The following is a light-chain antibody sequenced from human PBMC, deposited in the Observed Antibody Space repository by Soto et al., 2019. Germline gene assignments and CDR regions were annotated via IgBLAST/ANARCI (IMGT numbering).Light chain of an antibody. CDR3: QQLETYPLT. V-gene: IGKV1-13*02. Sequence: AIQVPQSPSSLSASVGDTVTITCRASQGISSAFAWYQQKPGKVPRLLIYDVFNLQSGVPSRFSGSGSGTDFTLTISRLQPEDFATYYCQQLETYPLTFGQGTRLEVK. CDR2: DVF. J-gene: IGKJ5*01. CDR1: QGISSA.